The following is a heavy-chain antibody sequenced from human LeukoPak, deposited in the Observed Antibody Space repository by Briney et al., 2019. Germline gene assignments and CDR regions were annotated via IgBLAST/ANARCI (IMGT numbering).Heavy chain of an antibody. Sequence: GESLKISCKGSGYSFSSYWIGWVRQMPGKGLEWMGIIYPTDSDTRYSPSFQGQVTISADKSISTAYLQWSSLRASDTAVYYCVRQPTTNPFFDSWGQGTLVTVSS. CDR1: GYSFSSYW. J-gene: IGHJ4*02. CDR3: VRQPTTNPFFDS. V-gene: IGHV5-51*01. D-gene: IGHD1-1*01. CDR2: IYPTDSDT.